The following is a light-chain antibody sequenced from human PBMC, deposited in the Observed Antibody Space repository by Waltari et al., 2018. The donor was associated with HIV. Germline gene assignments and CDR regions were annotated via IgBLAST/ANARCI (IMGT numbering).Light chain of an antibody. CDR1: SSNIGSNY. J-gene: IGLJ2*01. CDR3: QSYDSSLSGVV. Sequence: QSVLTQPPSASGTPGQRVTISCSGSSSNIGSNYVYWYHQLPGTAPKLLIYRNNQRPSGVPDRFSGSKSGTSASLAISGLRSEDEADYYCQSYDSSLSGVVFGGGTKLTVL. V-gene: IGLV1-47*01. CDR2: RNN.